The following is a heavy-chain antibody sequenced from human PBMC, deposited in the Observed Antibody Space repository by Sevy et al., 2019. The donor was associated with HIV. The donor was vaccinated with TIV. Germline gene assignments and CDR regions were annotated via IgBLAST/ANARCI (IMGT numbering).Heavy chain of an antibody. D-gene: IGHD1-1*01. CDR1: GFTFRSFS. CDR2: IWYDGRTE. Sequence: GGSLRLSCVASGFTFRSFSMHWVRQAPGKGLEWVAAIWYDGRTERYADSVLGRFTISRDNSKKTLYLQMNSLRDEDTAIYYCARDAARVIVPTAGFDSWGQGTLVTVSS. J-gene: IGHJ5*01. CDR3: ARDAARVIVPTAGFDS. V-gene: IGHV3-33*01.